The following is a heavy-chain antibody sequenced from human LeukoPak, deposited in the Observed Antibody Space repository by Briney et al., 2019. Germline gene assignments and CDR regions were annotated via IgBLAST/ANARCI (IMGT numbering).Heavy chain of an antibody. Sequence: PGGSLRLSCAASGFTFSSYSMNWVRQAPGKGLEWVSYISSSSTIYYADSVKGRFTISRDNAKNSLYLQMNSLRDEDTAVYYCAREEDIVVVPAATSFDYWGQGTLVTVSS. CDR1: GFTFSSYS. J-gene: IGHJ4*02. V-gene: IGHV3-48*02. D-gene: IGHD2-2*01. CDR2: ISSSSTI. CDR3: AREEDIVVVPAATSFDY.